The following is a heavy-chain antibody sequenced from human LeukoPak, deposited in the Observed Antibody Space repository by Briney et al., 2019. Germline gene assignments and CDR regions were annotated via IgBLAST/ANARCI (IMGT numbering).Heavy chain of an antibody. CDR3: ARADY. J-gene: IGHJ4*02. CDR1: GFTFSGYT. V-gene: IGHV3-30-3*01. CDR2: VSHNGPDK. Sequence: GGSLRLSCVASGFTFSGYTMHWVRQAPGKGLEWVAVVSHNGPDKYYADAVKGRFTISRDNSKNRVYLQMSSMRADDIALYYCARADYWGQGNLVTVSS.